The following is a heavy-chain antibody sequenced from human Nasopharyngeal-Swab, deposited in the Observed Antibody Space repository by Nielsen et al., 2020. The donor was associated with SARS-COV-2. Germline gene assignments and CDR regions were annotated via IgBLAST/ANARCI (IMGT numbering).Heavy chain of an antibody. J-gene: IGHJ4*02. CDR1: GGSFSGYY. Sequence: SETLSLTCAVYGGSFSGYYWSWIPQPPGKGLEWIGEINHSGSTNYNPSLKSRVTISVDTSKNQFSLKLSSVTAADTAVYYCARGAGSGYSYGRHGLAYYWGQGTLVTVSS. V-gene: IGHV4-34*01. D-gene: IGHD5-18*01. CDR2: INHSGST. CDR3: ARGAGSGYSYGRHGLAYY.